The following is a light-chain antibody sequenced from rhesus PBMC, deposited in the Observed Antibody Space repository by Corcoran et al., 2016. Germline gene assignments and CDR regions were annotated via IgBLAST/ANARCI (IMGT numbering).Light chain of an antibody. CDR3: QQHNSYPPWT. CDR1: QGISNY. CDR2: YAS. V-gene: IGKV1S14*01. Sequence: DIQMTQSPSSLSASVGDTVTITCRASQGISNYLAWYQQKPGKAPKPLIYYASNLESGVPSRFSGSGSGTDVTLTISSLQPEDFATYYCQQHNSYPPWTFGQGTKVEIK. J-gene: IGKJ1*01.